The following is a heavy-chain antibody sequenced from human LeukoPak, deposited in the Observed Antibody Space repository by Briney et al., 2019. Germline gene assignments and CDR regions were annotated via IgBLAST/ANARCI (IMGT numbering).Heavy chain of an antibody. D-gene: IGHD6-19*01. CDR1: GFTFSTYA. V-gene: IGHV3-23*01. Sequence: GGSLRLSCAASGFTFSTYAMTWVRQAPGKGLEWVSGISGSGIGTFYADSVKGRFTISSDNSKNTLYLQMNSLRAEDTAVYYCAKDGGQWLGAKFDYWGQGTLVTVSS. CDR3: AKDGGQWLGAKFDY. CDR2: ISGSGIGT. J-gene: IGHJ4*02.